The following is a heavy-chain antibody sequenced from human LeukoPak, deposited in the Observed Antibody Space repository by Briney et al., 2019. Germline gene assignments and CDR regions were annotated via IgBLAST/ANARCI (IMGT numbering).Heavy chain of an antibody. CDR3: ARDRQSCSDSSCLVDS. CDR1: GYTFTGFY. D-gene: IGHD2-2*01. Sequence: GASVKVSCKASGYTFTGFYMYWVRQAPGQGLEWMGWINPNSGGTNYAQSFQCRVTMTRDTSINTAYMELSRLRSDDTAVYYCARDRQSCSDSSCLVDSWGQGTLVTVSS. CDR2: INPNSGGT. J-gene: IGHJ4*02. V-gene: IGHV1-2*02.